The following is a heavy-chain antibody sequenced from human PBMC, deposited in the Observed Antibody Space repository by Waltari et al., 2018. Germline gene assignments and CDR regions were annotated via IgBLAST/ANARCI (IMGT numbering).Heavy chain of an antibody. CDR2: IHGSGKT. V-gene: IGHV4-4*02. Sequence: QVQLQESGPGLVKPSGTLSVTCSVSGDSLSGHAWWSWVRQPPGKGLEWIGQIHGSGKTNYKPSLESRVTVSRDTSNNQFSLKLASATAADTAVYYCACDRGRGLYLDSWGQGTLVTVS. CDR3: ACDRGRGLYLDS. D-gene: IGHD2-15*01. CDR1: GDSLSGHAW. J-gene: IGHJ4*02.